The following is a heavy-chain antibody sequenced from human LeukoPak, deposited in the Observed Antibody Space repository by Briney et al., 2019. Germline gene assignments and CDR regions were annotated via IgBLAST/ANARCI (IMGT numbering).Heavy chain of an antibody. CDR2: IYYSGST. CDR1: GGSISGYY. CDR3: ARRIVPAGNWDY. D-gene: IGHD2-2*01. V-gene: IGHV4-59*08. Sequence: SETLSLTCTVSGGSISGYYWSWIRQSPGKGLEWIGYIYYSGSTNYNPSLKSRVTISLDTSKNQFSLKLTSVTAADTAVYYCARRIVPAGNWDYWGQGTLVTVSS. J-gene: IGHJ4*02.